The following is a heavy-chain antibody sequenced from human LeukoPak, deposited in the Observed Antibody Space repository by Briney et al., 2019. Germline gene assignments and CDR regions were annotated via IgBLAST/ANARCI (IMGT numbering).Heavy chain of an antibody. CDR1: GFTFSDYY. CDR3: ASLRGVNR. Sequence: GGSLRLSCAASGFTFSDYYMSWIRQPPGKGLEWVSYISSSGTTIYYADSVRGRFTVSRDNAKNSLYLQMDSLSAEDTAVYYCASLRGVNRWGQGTLVTVPS. V-gene: IGHV3-11*01. CDR2: ISSSGTTI. D-gene: IGHD3-10*01. J-gene: IGHJ4*02.